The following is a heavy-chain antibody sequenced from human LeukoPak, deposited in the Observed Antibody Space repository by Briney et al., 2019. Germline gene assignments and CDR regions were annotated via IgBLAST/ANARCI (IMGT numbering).Heavy chain of an antibody. D-gene: IGHD5-24*01. CDR1: GFTFSSYG. V-gene: IGHV3-7*01. CDR3: AKAHSRDGYNQDDAFDI. J-gene: IGHJ3*02. CDR2: IKQDGSEK. Sequence: GGTLRLSCAASGFTFSSYGMSWVRQAPGKGLEWVANIKQDGSEKYYVDSVKGRFTISRDNAKNSLYLQMNSLRAEDTAVYYCAKAHSRDGYNQDDAFDIWGQGTMVTVSS.